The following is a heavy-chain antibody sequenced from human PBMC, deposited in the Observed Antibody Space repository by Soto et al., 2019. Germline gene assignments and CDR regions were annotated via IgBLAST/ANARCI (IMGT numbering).Heavy chain of an antibody. CDR2: ISASGVGP. V-gene: IGHV3-23*01. Sequence: EVQLLESGGGLVQPGGSLRLSCAASRFTFSSYSMSWVRQAPGKGLEWVSTISASGVGPHYADSVRGRFTISRDNSKNTLYLEMHSLRVEDTAIYYCAKGPVWGVTPFVYWGQGTLVTVSS. CDR1: RFTFSSYS. CDR3: AKGPVWGVTPFVY. D-gene: IGHD3-10*01. J-gene: IGHJ4*02.